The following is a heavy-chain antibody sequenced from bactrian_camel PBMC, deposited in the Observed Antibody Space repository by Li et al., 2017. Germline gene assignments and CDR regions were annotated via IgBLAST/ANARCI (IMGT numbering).Heavy chain of an antibody. J-gene: IGHJ4*01. CDR1: GFTFSRAD. V-gene: IGHV3S40*01. Sequence: DVQLVESGGGLVQPGGSLRLSCAASGFTFSRADMTWVRQVREKGLEWVSRINYGGGRTYYADSVKGRFTISRDNAKNTVYLQIDSLKPEDTAVYYCVRDPWILSYWGQGTQVTVS. CDR3: VRDPWILSY. CDR2: INYGGGRT.